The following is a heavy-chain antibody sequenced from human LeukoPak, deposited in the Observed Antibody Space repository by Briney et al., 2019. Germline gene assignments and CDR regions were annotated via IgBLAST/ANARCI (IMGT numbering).Heavy chain of an antibody. J-gene: IGHJ3*02. V-gene: IGHV3-30*18. Sequence: GGSLRLSCAASGFTFSSYGMHWVRQAPGKGLEWVAVISYDGSNKYYADSVKGRFTISRGNSKNTLYLQMNSLRAEDTAIHYCAKASGVPWADYGFDIWGQGTMVTVSS. CDR2: ISYDGSNK. CDR1: GFTFSSYG. CDR3: AKASGVPWADYGFDI. D-gene: IGHD3-10*01.